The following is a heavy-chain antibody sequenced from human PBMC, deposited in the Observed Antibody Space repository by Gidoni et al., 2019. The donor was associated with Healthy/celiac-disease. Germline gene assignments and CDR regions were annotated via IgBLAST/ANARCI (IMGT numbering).Heavy chain of an antibody. CDR2: IWYDGSNK. Sequence: QVQLVESGGGVVRPGRSLRRSCAASGFTVSSQGLPRVRQAPGKGLEWVAVIWYDGSNKYYADSVQGRFTISRDNSKNTLYLQMNSLRAEDTAVYYCARGSEGYCTNGVCPYYYYGMDVWGQGTTVTVSS. CDR3: ARGSEGYCTNGVCPYYYYGMDV. V-gene: IGHV3-33*01. CDR1: GFTVSSQG. D-gene: IGHD2-8*01. J-gene: IGHJ6*02.